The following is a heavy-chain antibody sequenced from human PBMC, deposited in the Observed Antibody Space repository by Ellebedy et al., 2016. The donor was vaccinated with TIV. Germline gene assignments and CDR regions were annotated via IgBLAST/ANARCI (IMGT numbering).Heavy chain of an antibody. D-gene: IGHD4-17*01. CDR3: ARHGGVMTTVTTYYGMDV. CDR2: IYPGDSDT. CDR1: GYSFTSYW. Sequence: GESLKISXKGSGYSFTSYWIGWVRQMPGKGLEWMGIIYPGDSDTRYSPSFQGQVTISADKSISTAYLQWSSLKASDTAMYYCARHGGVMTTVTTYYGMDVWGQGTTVTVSS. V-gene: IGHV5-51*01. J-gene: IGHJ6*02.